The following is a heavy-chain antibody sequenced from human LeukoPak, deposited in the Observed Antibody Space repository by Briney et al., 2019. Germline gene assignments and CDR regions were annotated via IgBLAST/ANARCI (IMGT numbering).Heavy chain of an antibody. V-gene: IGHV1-8*01. Sequence: EASVKVSCKASGYTFTSYDINWVRQAAGQGLEWMGWMNPNSGNTGYAQKFQGRVTMTRNTSISTAYMELSSLRSEDTAVYYCARVRPYSSSRDYYHMDVWGKGPTVTVSS. CDR2: MNPNSGNT. D-gene: IGHD6-13*01. CDR1: GYTFTSYD. J-gene: IGHJ6*03. CDR3: ARVRPYSSSRDYYHMDV.